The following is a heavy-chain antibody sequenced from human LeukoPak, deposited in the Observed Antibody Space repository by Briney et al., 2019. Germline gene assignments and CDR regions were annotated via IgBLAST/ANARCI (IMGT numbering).Heavy chain of an antibody. CDR1: GGSISSFY. CDR2: LDYSGRT. Sequence: SGTPSFTLPGSGGSISSFYWGLIRPPPREGPGGVGYLDYSGRTKYNPSLKSRVTISIDTSKNQFSLILNSVTAADTAVYYCARGRAGQWLSTDAFDIWGQGTMVTVSS. CDR3: ARGRAGQWLSTDAFDI. V-gene: IGHV4-59*01. J-gene: IGHJ3*02. D-gene: IGHD6-19*01.